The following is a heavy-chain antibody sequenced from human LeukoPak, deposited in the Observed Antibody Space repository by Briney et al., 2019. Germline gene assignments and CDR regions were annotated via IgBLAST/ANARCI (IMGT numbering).Heavy chain of an antibody. CDR1: GYTFTSYD. CDR2: MNPNSGNT. Sequence: ASVKVSCKASGYTFTSYDINWVRQATGQGLEWMGWMNPNSGNTGYAQKFQGRVTITRNTSISTAYMELSSLRSEDTAVYYCARDSSGWYTGYMDVWGKGTTVTVSS. V-gene: IGHV1-8*03. CDR3: ARDSSGWYTGYMDV. D-gene: IGHD6-19*01. J-gene: IGHJ6*03.